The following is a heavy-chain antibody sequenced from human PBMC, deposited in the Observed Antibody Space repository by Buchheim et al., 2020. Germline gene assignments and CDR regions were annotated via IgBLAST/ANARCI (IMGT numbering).Heavy chain of an antibody. Sequence: QVQLVQSGAEVKKPGSSVKVSCKASGGTFSSYAISWVRQAPGQGLEWMGGIIPIFGTANYAQKFQGRVTITADESTSTAYMERSSLRSEDTAVYYCARGSCSSTSCYTALYYYYYYMDVWGKGTT. D-gene: IGHD2-2*02. CDR3: ARGSCSSTSCYTALYYYYYYMDV. CDR1: GGTFSSYA. J-gene: IGHJ6*03. CDR2: IIPIFGTA. V-gene: IGHV1-69*01.